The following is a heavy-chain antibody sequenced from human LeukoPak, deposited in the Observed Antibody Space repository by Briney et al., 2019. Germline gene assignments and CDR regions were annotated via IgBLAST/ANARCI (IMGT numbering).Heavy chain of an antibody. Sequence: TSETLSLTCTVSGGSISSGDYYWSWIRQPPGKGLEWIGYIYYSGSTYYNPSLKSRVTISVDTSKNQFSLKLSSVTAADTAVYYCAREDFWSGSNYYYGMDVWGQGTTVTVSS. D-gene: IGHD3-3*01. CDR1: GGSISSGDYY. CDR3: AREDFWSGSNYYYGMDV. J-gene: IGHJ6*02. CDR2: IYYSGST. V-gene: IGHV4-30-4*02.